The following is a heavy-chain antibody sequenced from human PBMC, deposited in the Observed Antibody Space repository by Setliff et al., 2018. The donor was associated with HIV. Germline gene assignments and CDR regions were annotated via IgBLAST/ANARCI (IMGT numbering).Heavy chain of an antibody. V-gene: IGHV4-34*01. CDR1: GGTFSGFY. Sequence: SETLSLTCAVYGGTFSGFYWSWLRQPPGKRPEWIGEINYGGDTSYNPSLKSRATVSVDTSKNQFSLRLSSVTAADTAIYFCARGPGPNAIDYWGHGNRVTVSS. CDR3: ARGPGPNAIDY. J-gene: IGHJ4*01. CDR2: INYGGDT.